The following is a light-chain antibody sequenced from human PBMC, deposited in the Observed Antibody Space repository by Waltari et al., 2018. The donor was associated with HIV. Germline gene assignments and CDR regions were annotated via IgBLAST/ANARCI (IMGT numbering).Light chain of an antibody. CDR2: EVI. CDR3: SSYTSISTGV. V-gene: IGLV2-14*01. J-gene: IGLJ1*01. CDR1: SSDVGGYNY. Sequence: QSALTQPASVSGSPGQSITISCTGTSSDVGGYNYVSWYQQHQGKAPTFLIYEVINRPSGVSKRFSGSKSGNTASLTISGLQAEDGADYYCSSYTSISTGVVGTGTKVTVL.